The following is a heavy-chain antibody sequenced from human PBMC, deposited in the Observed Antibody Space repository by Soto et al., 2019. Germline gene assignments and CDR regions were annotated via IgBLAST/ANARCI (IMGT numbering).Heavy chain of an antibody. J-gene: IGHJ6*02. CDR2: IYYSGST. CDR1: CGSISSGGYY. D-gene: IGHD2-15*01. V-gene: IGHV4-31*03. Sequence: PSETLSLTCTVSCGSISSGGYYWSWIRQHPGKGLEWIGYIYYSGSTYYNPSLKSRVTISVDTSKNQFSLKLSSVTAADTAVCYCAGETVVYYYGMDVWGQGTTVTVSS. CDR3: AGETVVYYYGMDV.